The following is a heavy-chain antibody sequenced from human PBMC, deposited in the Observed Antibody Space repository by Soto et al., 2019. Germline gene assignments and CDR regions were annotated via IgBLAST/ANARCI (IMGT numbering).Heavy chain of an antibody. Sequence: EVQLVESGGGLVKPGGSLRLSCAASGFTFSSYSMNWVRQAPGKGLEWVSSISSSSSYIYYADSVKGRFTISRDNAKNSLYLQMNSLRAEDTAVYYCAKDKDSSGYYPDYWGQGTLVTVSS. D-gene: IGHD3-22*01. CDR3: AKDKDSSGYYPDY. CDR2: ISSSSSYI. V-gene: IGHV3-21*04. J-gene: IGHJ4*02. CDR1: GFTFSSYS.